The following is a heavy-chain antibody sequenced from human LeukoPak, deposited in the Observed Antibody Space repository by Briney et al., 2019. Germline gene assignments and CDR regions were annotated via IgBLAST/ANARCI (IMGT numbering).Heavy chain of an antibody. CDR1: GFTFSTYA. Sequence: PGGSLRLSCAVSGFTFSTYAMSWDRQAPGKGLEWVSGISGSGASTYYADSVKGRFTISRDNSKNTLYLQMNSLRAEDTAIYYCAKRTDGSGTYYSFDFWGQGTLVTVSS. J-gene: IGHJ4*02. D-gene: IGHD3-10*01. CDR2: ISGSGAST. CDR3: AKRTDGSGTYYSFDF. V-gene: IGHV3-23*01.